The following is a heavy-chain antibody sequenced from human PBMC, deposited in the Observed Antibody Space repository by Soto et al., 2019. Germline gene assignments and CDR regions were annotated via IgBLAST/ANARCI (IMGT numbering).Heavy chain of an antibody. V-gene: IGHV4-59*01. J-gene: IGHJ4*02. CDR1: GGSINNYY. CDR3: ARRYGVYFDY. Sequence: SETLSLTCTVSGGSINNYYWSWIRQPPGKGLEWIGYIYYSGSTNYNPSLKSRVTISVDTSKNQFSLKLSSVTAADTAVYYCARRYGVYFDYWGQGTLVTVSS. D-gene: IGHD4-17*01. CDR2: IYYSGST.